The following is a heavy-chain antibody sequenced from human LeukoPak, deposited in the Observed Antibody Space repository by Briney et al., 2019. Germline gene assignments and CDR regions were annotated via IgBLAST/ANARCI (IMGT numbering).Heavy chain of an antibody. CDR3: ARDGDLGGAFDI. CDR1: GYSISSGYY. V-gene: IGHV4-38-2*02. J-gene: IGHJ3*02. Sequence: SETLSLTCTVSGYSISSGYYWGWIRQPPGKGLEWIGSIYHSGSTYYNPSLKSRVTISVDTSKNQFSLKLSSVTAADTAVYYCARDGDLGGAFDIWGRGTMVTVSS. CDR2: IYHSGST. D-gene: IGHD4-23*01.